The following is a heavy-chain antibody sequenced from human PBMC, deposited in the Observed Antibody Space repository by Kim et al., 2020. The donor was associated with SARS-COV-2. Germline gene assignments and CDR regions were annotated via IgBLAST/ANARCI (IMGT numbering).Heavy chain of an antibody. D-gene: IGHD2-15*01. CDR1: GYTFTRYA. Sequence: ASVKVSCKASGYTFTRYAMSWVRQAPGQGLEWMGWINTNTGNPTYAQGFTGQFVFSLDTSVSTAYLQISSLKAEDTAVYYCARGLRCSGGSCYLEYWGQGTLVTVSS. V-gene: IGHV7-4-1*02. CDR2: INTNTGNP. J-gene: IGHJ4*02. CDR3: ARGLRCSGGSCYLEY.